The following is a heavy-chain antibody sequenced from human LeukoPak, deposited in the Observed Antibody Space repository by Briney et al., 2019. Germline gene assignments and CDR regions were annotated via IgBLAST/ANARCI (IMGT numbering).Heavy chain of an antibody. CDR1: GYTFTSYG. V-gene: IGHV1-18*01. CDR2: ISAYNGNT. CDR3: ARDHDYGDPIQLDY. D-gene: IGHD4-17*01. J-gene: IGHJ4*02. Sequence: ASVKVSCKASGYTFTSYGISWVRQAPGQGLEWMGWISAYNGNTNYAQKLQGRVTMTTDTSTSTTYMELRSLRSDDTAVYYCARDHDYGDPIQLDYWGQGTLVTVSS.